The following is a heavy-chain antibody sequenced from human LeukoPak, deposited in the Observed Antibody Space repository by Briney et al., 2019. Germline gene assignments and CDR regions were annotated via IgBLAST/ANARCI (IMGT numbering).Heavy chain of an antibody. Sequence: PSETLSLTCAVYGGSFSDYYWSWIRQPPGKGLEWIGEINPRGSTNYSPSLKSRVTISVDTSKKQFSLKLSSVAAADTVVYFCARVGYRYVINDWSRTGLGAYPTKYYYHMDVWDKGTTVTVSS. D-gene: IGHD5-18*01. CDR1: GGSFSDYY. CDR3: ARVGYRYVINDWSRTGLGAYPTKYYYHMDV. V-gene: IGHV4-34*01. CDR2: INPRGST. J-gene: IGHJ6*03.